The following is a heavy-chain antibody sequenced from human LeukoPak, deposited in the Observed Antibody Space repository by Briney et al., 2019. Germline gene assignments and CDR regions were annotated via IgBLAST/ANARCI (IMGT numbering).Heavy chain of an antibody. CDR2: IIPIFGTA. CDR3: ARVGLGYTIFRYALDI. D-gene: IGHD3-9*01. J-gene: IGHJ3*02. V-gene: IGHV1-69*06. CDR1: GGTFSSYA. Sequence: GASVKVSCKASGGTFSSYAISWVRQAPGQGLEWMGGIIPIFGTANYAQKFQGRVTITADKSTSTAYMELSSLRSEDTAVYYCARVGLGYTIFRYALDIWGQGTMVTVSS.